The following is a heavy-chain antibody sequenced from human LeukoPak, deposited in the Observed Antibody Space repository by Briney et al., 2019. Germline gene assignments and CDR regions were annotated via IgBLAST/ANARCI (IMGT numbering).Heavy chain of an antibody. J-gene: IGHJ3*02. CDR3: VRETFIAMAGPHAFDI. CDR2: IYSDGRTT. Sequence: GGSLRLSCVASGFTFSSSWMHWVRQAPGKGLVWVSRIYSDGRTTDYADSVKGRFTISRDNAKNMLYLQMSGLYAEDTAVYYCVRETFIAMAGPHAFDIWGQGTMVTVSS. V-gene: IGHV3-74*01. CDR1: GFTFSSSW. D-gene: IGHD6-19*01.